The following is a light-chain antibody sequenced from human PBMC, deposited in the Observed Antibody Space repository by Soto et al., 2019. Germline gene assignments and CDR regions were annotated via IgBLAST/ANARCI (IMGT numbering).Light chain of an antibody. CDR3: QQRSNWPPYT. V-gene: IGKV3-11*01. CDR2: GAS. Sequence: EIVLTQSPATLSLSPGERATLSCRASESIRTFLAWYQQKPGQAPRLLIYGASNRATGIPARFSGSGSGADFSLTISSIEPEEFAVYYCQQRSNWPPYTFGQGTKLEIK. CDR1: ESIRTF. J-gene: IGKJ2*01.